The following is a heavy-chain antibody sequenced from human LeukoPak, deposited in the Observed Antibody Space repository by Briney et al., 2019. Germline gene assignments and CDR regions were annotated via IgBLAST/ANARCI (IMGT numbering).Heavy chain of an antibody. Sequence: QSGGSLRLSCAASGFSISTYWIHWVRQAPGKGLVWVSRINPDGSTTYYADSVKGRITISRDSAKNTLYLQMNSLRAEDTAVYYCVRGVADSYGQFDNWGQGTLVTVSS. CDR3: VRGVADSYGQFDN. CDR1: GFSISTYW. D-gene: IGHD3-10*01. V-gene: IGHV3-74*01. CDR2: INPDGSTT. J-gene: IGHJ4*02.